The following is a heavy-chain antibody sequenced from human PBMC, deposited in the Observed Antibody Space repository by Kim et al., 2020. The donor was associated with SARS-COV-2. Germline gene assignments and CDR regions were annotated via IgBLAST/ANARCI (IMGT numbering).Heavy chain of an antibody. D-gene: IGHD3-10*01. J-gene: IGHJ6*01. V-gene: IGHV4-34*01. Sequence: SETLSLTCAVYGGSFSGYYWSWIRQPPGKGLEWIGEINHSGSTNYNPSLKSRVTISVDTSKNQFSLKLSSVIAADTAVYYCARGPITMVRGVTFLPYYY. CDR3: ARGPITMVRGVTFLPYYY. CDR1: GGSFSGYY. CDR2: INHSGST.